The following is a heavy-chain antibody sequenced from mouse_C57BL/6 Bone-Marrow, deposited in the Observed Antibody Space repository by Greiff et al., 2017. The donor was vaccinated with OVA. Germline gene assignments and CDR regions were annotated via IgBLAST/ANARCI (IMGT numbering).Heavy chain of an antibody. V-gene: IGHV1-54*01. CDR2: INPGSGGT. CDR1: GYAFTNYL. J-gene: IGHJ3*01. CDR3: ARDYDYDWFAY. D-gene: IGHD2-4*01. Sequence: VQLQQSGAELVRPGTSVKVSCKASGYAFTNYLIEWVKQRPGQGLEWIGVINPGSGGTNYNEKFKGKATLTADKSSSTAYMQLSSLTSEDSAVYFCARDYDYDWFAYGGQGTLVTVSA.